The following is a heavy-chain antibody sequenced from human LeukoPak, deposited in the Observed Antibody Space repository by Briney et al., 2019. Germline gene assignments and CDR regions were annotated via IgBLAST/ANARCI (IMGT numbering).Heavy chain of an antibody. Sequence: GGSLRLSCAASGFTFSSYSMNWVRQAPGKGLEWVSYISSSSSTIYYSDSVKGRFTISRDNSKNTLYLQMNSLRAEDTAVYYCARRAGAYSHPYDYWGQGTLVTVSS. D-gene: IGHD4/OR15-4a*01. V-gene: IGHV3-48*01. CDR1: GFTFSSYS. CDR3: ARRAGAYSHPYDY. J-gene: IGHJ4*02. CDR2: ISSSSSTI.